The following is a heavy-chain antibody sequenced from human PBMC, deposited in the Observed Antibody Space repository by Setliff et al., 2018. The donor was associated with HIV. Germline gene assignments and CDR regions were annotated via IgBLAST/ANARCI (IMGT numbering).Heavy chain of an antibody. Sequence: GASVKVSCKASGGTFSSYAISWVRQAPGQGLEWMGGIIPIFGTANYAQKFQGRVTITADESTSTAYMELSSLRSEDTAVYYCAGTSGKVIPYYFDYWGQGTLVTVSS. V-gene: IGHV1-69*13. CDR3: AGTSGKVIPYYFDY. CDR2: IIPIFGTA. D-gene: IGHD3-10*01. J-gene: IGHJ4*02. CDR1: GGTFSSYA.